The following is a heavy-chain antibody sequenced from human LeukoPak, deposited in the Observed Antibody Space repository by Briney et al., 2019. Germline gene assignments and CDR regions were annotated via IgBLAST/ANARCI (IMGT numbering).Heavy chain of an antibody. V-gene: IGHV3-74*01. D-gene: IGHD3-16*01. CDR2: INSDGSST. J-gene: IGHJ4*02. CDR1: GFTFSSHW. CDR3: AREEGGYFDY. Sequence: QTGGSLRLSCAASGFTFSSHWMHWVRQAPGKGLVWVSRINSDGSSTSYADSVKGRFTISRDNAKNSLYLQMSSLRAEDTALYYCAREEGGYFDYWGQGTLVTVSS.